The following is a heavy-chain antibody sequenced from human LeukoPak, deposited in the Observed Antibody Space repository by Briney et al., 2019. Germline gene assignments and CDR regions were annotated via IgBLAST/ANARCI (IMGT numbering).Heavy chain of an antibody. Sequence: GGSLRLSCVASGFTVSDNYMSWVRQAPGKGLEWVSVMYSRGDTYYADSVKGRFTFSRDISKNTLYLQMDGLRNEDTAMYYCARDAPQVPAAGVLASWGQGTLVIVSS. CDR1: GFTVSDNY. CDR2: MYSRGDT. V-gene: IGHV3-53*01. J-gene: IGHJ5*02. CDR3: ARDAPQVPAAGVLAS. D-gene: IGHD6-13*01.